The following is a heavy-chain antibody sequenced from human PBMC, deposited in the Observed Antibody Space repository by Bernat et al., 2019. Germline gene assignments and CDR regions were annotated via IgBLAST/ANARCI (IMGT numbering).Heavy chain of an antibody. J-gene: IGHJ5*02. D-gene: IGHD6-13*01. V-gene: IGHV3-33*01. CDR1: GITFSSYG. Sequence: QVQLVESGGGVVQPGRSLRLSCAASGITFSSYGIHWVRQAPGKGLEWVAVIWYDGSNKYYADSVKGRFTISRDNSKNTLYLQMNSLRAEDTAVYYCARGTWYSSSWYPSSWGQGTLVTVSS. CDR2: IWYDGSNK. CDR3: ARGTWYSSSWYPSS.